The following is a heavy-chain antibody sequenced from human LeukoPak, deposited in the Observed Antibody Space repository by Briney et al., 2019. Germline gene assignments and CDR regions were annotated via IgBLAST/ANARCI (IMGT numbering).Heavy chain of an antibody. CDR1: GYTFTGYY. J-gene: IGHJ3*02. CDR2: INPNSGGT. V-gene: IGHV1-2*02. Sequence: ASVNVSCKASGYTFTGYYMHWVRQAPGQGLEWMGWINPNSGGTNYAQKFQGRVTMTRDTSISTAYMELSRLRSDDTAVYYCARDKNSSGYYYKDAFDIWGQGTMVTVSS. D-gene: IGHD3-22*01. CDR3: ARDKNSSGYYYKDAFDI.